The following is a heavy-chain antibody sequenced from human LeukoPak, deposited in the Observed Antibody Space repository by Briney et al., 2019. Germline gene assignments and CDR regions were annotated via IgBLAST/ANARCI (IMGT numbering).Heavy chain of an antibody. D-gene: IGHD3-3*01. CDR3: AKSLYNFWSGYTRTPEGY. Sequence: PWGSLRLSCAASGFSFSSYGMHWVRQAPGKGLEWVAVISYDGSDRYYADSVKGRFTISRDNSKNTLCLQMNSLRAEDTAVYYCAKSLYNFWSGYTRTPEGYWGQGTLVTVSS. J-gene: IGHJ4*02. CDR1: GFSFSSYG. V-gene: IGHV3-30*18. CDR2: ISYDGSDR.